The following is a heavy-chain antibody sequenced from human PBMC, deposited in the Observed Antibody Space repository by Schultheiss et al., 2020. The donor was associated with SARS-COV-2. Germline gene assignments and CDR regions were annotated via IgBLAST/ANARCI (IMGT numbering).Heavy chain of an antibody. V-gene: IGHV3-48*03. CDR1: GFTFSSYE. CDR3: ARTIYCTNGVCYYDYGMDV. Sequence: GGSLRLSCAASGFTFSSYEMNWVRQAPGKGLEWVSYISSSGSTIYYADSVKGRFTISRDNSKNTLYLQMNSLRAEDTAVYYCARTIYCTNGVCYYDYGMDVWGQGTTVTVSS. J-gene: IGHJ6*02. CDR2: ISSSGSTI. D-gene: IGHD2-8*01.